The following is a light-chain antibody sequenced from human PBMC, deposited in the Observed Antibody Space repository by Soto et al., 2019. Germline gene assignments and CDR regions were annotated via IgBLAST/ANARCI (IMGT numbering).Light chain of an antibody. J-gene: IGKJ4*01. Sequence: DIVMTQSPDSLAVSVGERATMNCKCSRRVLYRSNNKNHLAWYQQKPGQPPQLIIYWASTRESGVPERFSGSGSGTDFTLTISSLEAEDVAFYWCQQYFDVPFTLGGGTKVDIK. CDR1: RRVLYRSNNKNH. V-gene: IGKV4-1*01. CDR2: WAS. CDR3: QQYFDVPFT.